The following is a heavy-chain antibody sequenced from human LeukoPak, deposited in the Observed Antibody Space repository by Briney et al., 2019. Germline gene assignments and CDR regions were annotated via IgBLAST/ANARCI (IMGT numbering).Heavy chain of an antibody. J-gene: IGHJ4*02. D-gene: IGHD5-18*01. V-gene: IGHV7-4-1*02. CDR1: GYTFTSYA. CDR2: INTNTGNP. CDR3: ARDVDTAMVPLLDY. Sequence: ASVKVSCKASGYTFTSYAMNWVRQAPGQGLKWMGWINTNTGNPTYAHGFTGRFVFSLDTSVSTAYLQISSLKAEDTAVYYCARDVDTAMVPLLDYWGQGTLVTVSS.